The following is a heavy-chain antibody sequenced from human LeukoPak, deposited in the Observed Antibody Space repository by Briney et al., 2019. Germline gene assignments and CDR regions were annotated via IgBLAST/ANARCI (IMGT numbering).Heavy chain of an antibody. CDR3: ARGDGYNSPRGPYLDY. J-gene: IGHJ4*02. CDR1: GFTVSSNY. Sequence: GGSLRLSCAASGFTVSSNYMSWVRQAPGKGPEWVSVIYSGGSTYYADSVKGRFTNSRDNSKNTLYLQMNSLRAEDTAVYYCARGDGYNSPRGPYLDYWGQGTLVTVSS. CDR2: IYSGGST. D-gene: IGHD5-24*01. V-gene: IGHV3-53*01.